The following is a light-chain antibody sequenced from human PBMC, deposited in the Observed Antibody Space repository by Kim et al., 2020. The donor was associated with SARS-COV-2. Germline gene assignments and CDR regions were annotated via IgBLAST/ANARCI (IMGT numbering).Light chain of an antibody. Sequence: VSPGQTARITCSGDKLGDKYVSWYQQKPGQSPVLVMYQNKKRPSGTPERFSGSNSGNTATLIIGETQAMDEADYYCQAWDISTLIFGGGTKLTVL. CDR1: KLGDKY. V-gene: IGLV3-1*01. J-gene: IGLJ2*01. CDR3: QAWDISTLI. CDR2: QNK.